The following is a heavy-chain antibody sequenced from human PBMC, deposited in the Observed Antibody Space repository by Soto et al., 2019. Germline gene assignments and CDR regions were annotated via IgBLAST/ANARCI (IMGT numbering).Heavy chain of an antibody. CDR1: GFTFSNYW. D-gene: IGHD1-7*01. Sequence: LRLSCAASGFTFSNYWVHWIRQAPGKGLVWVSRINSDGSSASYADSVKGRFTISRDNAKNTLYLQMNSLRAEDTAVYYCARDTLELLYYFDYWGQGTLVTASS. CDR2: INSDGSSA. V-gene: IGHV3-74*01. CDR3: ARDTLELLYYFDY. J-gene: IGHJ4*02.